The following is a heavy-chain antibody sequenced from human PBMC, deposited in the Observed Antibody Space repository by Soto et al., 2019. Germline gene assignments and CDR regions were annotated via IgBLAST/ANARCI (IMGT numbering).Heavy chain of an antibody. CDR2: IIPIFGTI. D-gene: IGHD3-22*01. Sequence: QVQLVQSGAEVRKPGSSVKVSCKASGGTFSSYAISWVRQAPGQGLEWMGGIIPIFGTINYAQEFQGRITITADKSTSTAYMELSSLSPEDTAVYYCARGGVVITGYGMDVWGQGTTVTVSS. CDR3: ARGGVVITGYGMDV. CDR1: GGTFSSYA. V-gene: IGHV1-69*06. J-gene: IGHJ6*02.